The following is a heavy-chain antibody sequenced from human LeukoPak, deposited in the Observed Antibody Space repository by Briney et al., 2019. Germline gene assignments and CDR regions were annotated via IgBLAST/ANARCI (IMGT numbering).Heavy chain of an antibody. CDR1: GDSVTTYY. CDR2: IHYSGRT. CDR3: ARYFCPGDNCLHFDY. D-gene: IGHD3/OR15-3a*01. Sequence: SETLCLTCTVSGDSVTTYYWGWIRQPPGKGLEWIGYIHYSGRTNSNPSLESRVTISVDMSKNQFSLKMSSVTAADTAMYYCARYFCPGDNCLHFDYWGQGTLVTVSS. V-gene: IGHV4-59*02. J-gene: IGHJ4*02.